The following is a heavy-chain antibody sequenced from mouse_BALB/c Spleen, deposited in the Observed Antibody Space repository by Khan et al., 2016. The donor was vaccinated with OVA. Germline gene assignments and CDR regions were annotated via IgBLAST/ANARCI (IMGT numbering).Heavy chain of an antibody. CDR1: GYSITSDYA. D-gene: IGHD1-1*02. CDR3: ARKAYYGQAYFDV. V-gene: IGHV3-2*02. Sequence: EVQLQESGPGLVKPSQSLSLTCTVTGYSITSDYAWNWIRQFPGNKLEWMGYISYSGSTSYNPSLKSRISITRDTSKNQFFLQLNSVTTEDTATXYCARKAYYGQAYFDVWGAGTTVTVSS. J-gene: IGHJ1*01. CDR2: ISYSGST.